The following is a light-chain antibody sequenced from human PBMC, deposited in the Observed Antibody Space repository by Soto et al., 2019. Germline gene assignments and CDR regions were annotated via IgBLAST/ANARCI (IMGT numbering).Light chain of an antibody. J-gene: IGKJ1*01. CDR2: DVS. V-gene: IGKV1-5*01. CDR1: QSISSW. Sequence: DIQMTQSPPTLSASVGDRVTITCRASQSISSWLAWYQQRPGKAPNLLIYDVSSLESGVPSRFSGSGSGTKFTLTISSLQPDIFAIYSCQQYTNYPWTLGQGTKV. CDR3: QQYTNYPWT.